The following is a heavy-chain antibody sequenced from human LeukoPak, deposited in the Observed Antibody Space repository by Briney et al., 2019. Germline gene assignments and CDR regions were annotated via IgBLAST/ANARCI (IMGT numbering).Heavy chain of an antibody. V-gene: IGHV3-43*02. Sequence: GGSLRLSCAAAGFTFDDYAMHWVRQAAGEGLEWVSLISGDGGSTYYAASVKGRFTISRGNSKNSLYLQMNSLRTEDTALYYCAKGTSTWALDPWGQGTLVTVSS. CDR2: ISGDGGST. J-gene: IGHJ5*02. CDR1: GFTFDDYA. CDR3: AKGTSTWALDP. D-gene: IGHD1-1*01.